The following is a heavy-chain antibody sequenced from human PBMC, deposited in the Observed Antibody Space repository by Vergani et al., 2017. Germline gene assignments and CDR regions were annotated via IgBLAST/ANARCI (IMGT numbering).Heavy chain of an antibody. Sequence: EVQLVESGGGLVQPGGSLRLSCAASGFTFSSYSMNWVRQAPGKGLEWVSYISSSSSTIHYADSVKGRFTISSDNAKNSLYLQMNSLRAEDTAGYYCAREYYDCWSGYGYYYYMDVWGKGTTVTVSS. D-gene: IGHD3-3*01. V-gene: IGHV3-48*04. CDR3: AREYYDCWSGYGYYYYMDV. J-gene: IGHJ6*03. CDR2: ISSSSSTI. CDR1: GFTFSSYS.